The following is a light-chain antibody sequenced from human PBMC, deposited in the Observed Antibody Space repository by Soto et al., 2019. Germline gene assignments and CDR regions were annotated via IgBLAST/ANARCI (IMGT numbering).Light chain of an antibody. CDR2: GAS. CDR1: QSVSSN. Sequence: EIVMTQSPATLSVSPGERATLSCRASQSVSSNLAWYQQKPGQAPRLLVYGASTRATGIPARFSGSGSGTQFTLTISSLQSEDFATYYCQEANTFPFTFGPGPKVDVK. CDR3: QEANTFPFT. J-gene: IGKJ3*01. V-gene: IGKV3-15*01.